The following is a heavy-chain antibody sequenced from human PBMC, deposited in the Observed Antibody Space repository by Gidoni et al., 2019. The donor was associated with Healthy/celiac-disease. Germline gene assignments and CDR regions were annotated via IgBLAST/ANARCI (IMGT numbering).Heavy chain of an antibody. CDR3: AKDRAWSGASLGMDV. Sequence: EVQLVESGGVVVQPGGSLRLSCAASGFTFDDYAMHWVRQAPGKGLEWVSLISWDGGSTYYADSVKGRFTISRDNSKNSLYLQMNSLRAEDTALYYCAKDRAWSGASLGMDVWGQGTTVTVSS. J-gene: IGHJ6*02. D-gene: IGHD2-15*01. CDR2: ISWDGGST. V-gene: IGHV3-43D*03. CDR1: GFTFDDYA.